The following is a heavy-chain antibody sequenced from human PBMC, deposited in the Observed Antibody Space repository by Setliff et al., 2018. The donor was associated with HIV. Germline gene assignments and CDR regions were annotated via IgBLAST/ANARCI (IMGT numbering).Heavy chain of an antibody. CDR2: IYSSGST. CDR1: GDSISSYS. CDR3: ARDNWGSLDY. J-gene: IGHJ4*02. V-gene: IGHV4-4*09. D-gene: IGHD7-27*01. Sequence: PSETLSLTCTVSGDSISSYSWNWIRQPPGKGLEWIGYIYSSGSTNYNPSLKSRVTMSADESKNQFSLKLNSVTAADTAVYYCARDNWGSLDYWGQGMLVTVSS.